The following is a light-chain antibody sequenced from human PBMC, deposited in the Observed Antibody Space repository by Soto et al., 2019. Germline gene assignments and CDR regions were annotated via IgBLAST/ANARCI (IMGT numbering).Light chain of an antibody. Sequence: EIVLTQSPATVSLSPGERSTLSCGASQSVSSSYLAWYQQKPGLAPRLLIYDASSRATGIPDRFSGSGSGTDFTLTISRLEPEDFAVYYCQQYGSSPPTFGQGTKVDIK. J-gene: IGKJ1*01. CDR1: QSVSSSY. V-gene: IGKV3D-20*01. CDR2: DAS. CDR3: QQYGSSPPT.